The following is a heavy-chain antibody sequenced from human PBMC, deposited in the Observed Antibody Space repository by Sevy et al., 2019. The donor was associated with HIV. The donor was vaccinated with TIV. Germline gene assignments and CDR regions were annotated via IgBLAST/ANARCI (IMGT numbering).Heavy chain of an antibody. CDR1: GGSISSGGYS. Sequence: SETLSLTCAVSGGSISSGGYSWSWIRQPPGKGLKWIGYIYHSGSTYYNPSLKSRVTISVDRSKNQFSLKLSSVTAADTAVYYCTRALYDFWSGYYQPTFDYWGQGTLVTVSS. D-gene: IGHD3-3*01. CDR2: IYHSGST. J-gene: IGHJ4*02. V-gene: IGHV4-30-2*01. CDR3: TRALYDFWSGYYQPTFDY.